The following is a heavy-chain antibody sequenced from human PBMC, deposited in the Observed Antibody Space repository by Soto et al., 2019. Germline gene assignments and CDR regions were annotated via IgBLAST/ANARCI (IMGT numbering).Heavy chain of an antibody. CDR2: INPSGDRT. CDR3: SRLMTLTKEVLGGYYYVMDG. J-gene: IGHJ6*01. Sequence: SVKVSCKASGFSFSDYFMHWVRQAPGQGLEWMGIINPSGDRTDYAQKFQGRVTITRDTSTSTAYMELRSLRSDDTAVYYFSRLMTLTKEVLGGYYYVMDGWGQGAT. CDR1: GFSFSDYF. D-gene: IGHD2-8*01. V-gene: IGHV1-46*01.